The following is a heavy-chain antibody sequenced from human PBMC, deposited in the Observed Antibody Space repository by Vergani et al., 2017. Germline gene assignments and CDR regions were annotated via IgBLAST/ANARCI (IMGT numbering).Heavy chain of an antibody. CDR2: ISYDGSNK. CDR1: GFTFSSYG. V-gene: IGHV3-30*18. D-gene: IGHD1-20*01. Sequence: QVQLVESGGGVVQPGRSLRLSCAASGFTFSSYGMHWVRQAPGKGLEWVAVISYDGSNKYYADSVKGRFTISRDNSKNTLYLQMNSLRAEDTAVYYCAKSMRXNWNDVDYYYYMDVWGKGTTVTVSS. J-gene: IGHJ6*03. CDR3: AKSMRXNWNDVDYYYYMDV.